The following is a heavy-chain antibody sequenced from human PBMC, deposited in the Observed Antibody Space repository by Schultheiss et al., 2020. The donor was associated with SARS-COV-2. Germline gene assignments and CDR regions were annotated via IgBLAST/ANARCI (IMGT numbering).Heavy chain of an antibody. CDR1: DDSIASGVYS. V-gene: IGHV4-30-2*01. Sequence: SETLSLTCAVSDDSIASGVYSWTWIRQPPGKGLEWIGYIYYSGGTNYSPSLKSRVTISVDTSKNQFSLTLRSVTAADTAVYYCARDDGSSGIADHWGQGTLVTVSS. D-gene: IGHD3-22*01. CDR3: ARDDGSSGIADH. CDR2: IYYSGGT. J-gene: IGHJ4*02.